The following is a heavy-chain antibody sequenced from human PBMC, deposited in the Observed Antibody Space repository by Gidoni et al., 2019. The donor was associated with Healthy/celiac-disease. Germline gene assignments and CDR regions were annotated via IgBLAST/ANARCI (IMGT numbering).Heavy chain of an antibody. V-gene: IGHV3-48*03. D-gene: IGHD6-19*01. CDR3: ARDGEQWLVLSTLLDV. CDR2: ISSSGSTI. J-gene: IGHJ6*02. CDR1: GFNLGSYE. Sequence: EVQLVESGGGVVQPGGALRLSCAASGFNLGSYEMNWVRQAPGKGLEWVSYISSSGSTIYYADSVKGRFTIARDNAKNSLYLQMNSLGAEDTAVYYCARDGEQWLVLSTLLDVWGQGTTVTVSS.